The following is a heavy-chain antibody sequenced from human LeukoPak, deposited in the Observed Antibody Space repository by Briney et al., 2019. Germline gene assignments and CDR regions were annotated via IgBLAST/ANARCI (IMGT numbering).Heavy chain of an antibody. Sequence: ASVKVSCKASGYTFTSYYMHWVRQAPGQGLGWMGIINPSGGSTSYAQKFQGRVTMTRDTSTSTVYMELSSLRSEDTAVYYCARDAGPITFDLWGRGTLVTVSS. D-gene: IGHD1-20*01. CDR1: GYTFTSYY. V-gene: IGHV1-46*01. J-gene: IGHJ2*01. CDR2: INPSGGST. CDR3: ARDAGPITFDL.